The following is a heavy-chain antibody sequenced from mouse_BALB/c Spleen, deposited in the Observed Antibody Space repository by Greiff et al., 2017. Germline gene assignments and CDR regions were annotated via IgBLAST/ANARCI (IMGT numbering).Heavy chain of an antibody. CDR2: IDPENGDT. CDR3: NAGHGPHAMDY. D-gene: IGHD1-1*02. CDR1: GFNIKDYY. Sequence: EVKLVESGAELVRSGASVKLSCTASGFNIKDYYMHWVKQRPEQGLEWIGWIDPENGDTEYAPKFQGKATMTADTSSNTAYLQLSSLTSEDTAVYYCNAGHGPHAMDYWGQGTSVTVSS. J-gene: IGHJ4*01. V-gene: IGHV14-4*02.